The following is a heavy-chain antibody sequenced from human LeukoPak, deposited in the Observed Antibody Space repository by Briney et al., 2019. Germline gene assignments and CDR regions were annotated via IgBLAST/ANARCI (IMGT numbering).Heavy chain of an antibody. Sequence: GGSLRLSCAASGFTFSDYYMSWIRQAPGKGLEWVSYISSSSYTNYADSVKGRFTISRDNAKNSLYLQMNSLRAEDTAVYYCARVRSGSPGDYYGMDVWGQGTTVTVSS. CDR3: ARVRSGSPGDYYGMDV. CDR1: GFTFSDYY. CDR2: ISSSSYT. V-gene: IGHV3-11*05. J-gene: IGHJ6*02. D-gene: IGHD3-10*01.